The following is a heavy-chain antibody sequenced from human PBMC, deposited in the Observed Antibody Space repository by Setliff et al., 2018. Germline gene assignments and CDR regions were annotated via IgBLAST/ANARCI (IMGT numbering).Heavy chain of an antibody. CDR3: AKGGGRYHSAS. Sequence: PSETLSLTCTVSGGSISTYYWSWIRRPAGKGLEWIGRVFVSGSTNYNPSLKSRVTISIDKSKNQFSLKLTSVTAADTAVYYCAKGGGRYHSASWGQGTLVTVSS. J-gene: IGHJ4*02. CDR2: VFVSGST. D-gene: IGHD1-26*01. CDR1: GGSISTYY. V-gene: IGHV4-4*07.